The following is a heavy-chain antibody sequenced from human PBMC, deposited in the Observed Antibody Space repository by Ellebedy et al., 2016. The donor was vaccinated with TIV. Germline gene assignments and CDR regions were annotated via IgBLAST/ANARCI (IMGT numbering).Heavy chain of an antibody. CDR3: ARGPYYYDSSGYKYWYFDL. CDR1: GGTFSSYA. V-gene: IGHV1-69*05. D-gene: IGHD3-22*01. Sequence: ASVKVSCKASGGTFSSYAISWVRQAPGQGLEWMGGIIPIFGTANYAQKFQGRVTMTRDTSISTAYMELSRLRSEDTAVYYCARGPYYYDSSGYKYWYFDLWGRGTLATVSS. CDR2: IIPIFGTA. J-gene: IGHJ2*01.